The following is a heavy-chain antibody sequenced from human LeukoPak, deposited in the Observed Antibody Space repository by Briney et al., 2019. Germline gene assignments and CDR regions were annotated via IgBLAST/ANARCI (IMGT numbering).Heavy chain of an antibody. V-gene: IGHV4-34*01. Sequence: SETLSLTCAVSGVSITDNWWSWVRQPPGKGLEWIGEINHSGSTNYNPSLKSRVTISVDTSKNQFSLKLSSVTAADTAVYYCARGPRYSGSYYWGQGTLVTVSS. J-gene: IGHJ4*02. CDR2: INHSGST. D-gene: IGHD1-26*01. CDR1: GVSITDNW. CDR3: ARGPRYSGSYY.